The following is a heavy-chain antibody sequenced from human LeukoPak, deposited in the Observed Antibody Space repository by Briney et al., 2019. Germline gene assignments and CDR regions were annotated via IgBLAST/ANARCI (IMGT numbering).Heavy chain of an antibody. CDR3: VTDLGQN. V-gene: IGHV3-48*02. CDR1: GFSFSSFA. Sequence: GGSLRLSCAASGFSFSSFAMNWVRQAPGKGLQWISYISSSSSTIYYADSVKGRFTISRDNAKHSVSLQMNSLRDEDTAIYYCVTDLGQNWGQGTLVTVSS. CDR2: ISSSSSTI. J-gene: IGHJ1*01.